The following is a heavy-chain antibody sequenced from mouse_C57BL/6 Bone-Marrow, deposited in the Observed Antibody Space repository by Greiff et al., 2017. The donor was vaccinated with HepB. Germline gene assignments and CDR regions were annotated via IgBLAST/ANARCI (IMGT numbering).Heavy chain of an antibody. Sequence: VQLQQSGAELVKPGASVKLSCTASGFNIKDYYMHWVKQRTEQGLEWIGRIDPEDGETKYAQKFQGKATITADTSSNTAYLQLSSLTSEDTAVYYCAQIYYDFAYWGQGTLVTVSA. CDR1: GFNIKDYY. CDR2: IDPEDGET. D-gene: IGHD2-4*01. J-gene: IGHJ3*01. CDR3: AQIYYDFAY. V-gene: IGHV14-2*01.